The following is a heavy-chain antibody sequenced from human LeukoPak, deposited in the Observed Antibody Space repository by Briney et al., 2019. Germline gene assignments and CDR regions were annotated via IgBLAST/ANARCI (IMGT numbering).Heavy chain of an antibody. Sequence: PGGSLRLSCAASGFTFSSYAMHWVRQAPGKGLEWVAVISYDGSNKYYADSVKGRFTISRDNSKNTLYLQMNSLRAEDTAVYYCATDIEVVPAAIQVDYWGQGTLVTVSS. CDR2: ISYDGSNK. CDR3: ATDIEVVPAAIQVDY. J-gene: IGHJ4*02. D-gene: IGHD2-2*02. V-gene: IGHV3-30*01. CDR1: GFTFSSYA.